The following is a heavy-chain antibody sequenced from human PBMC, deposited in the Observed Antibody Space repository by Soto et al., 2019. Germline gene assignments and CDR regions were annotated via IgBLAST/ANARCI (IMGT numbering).Heavy chain of an antibody. CDR3: ARTLWGPSAPYYYYYYMDV. D-gene: IGHD2-21*01. Sequence: SETLSLTCTVSGGSISSYYWSWIRQPPGKGLEWIGYIYYSGSTNYNPSLKSRVTISVDTSKNQFSLKLSSVTAADTAVYYCARTLWGPSAPYYYYYYMDVWGKGTTVTVSS. J-gene: IGHJ6*03. CDR2: IYYSGST. CDR1: GGSISSYY. V-gene: IGHV4-59*01.